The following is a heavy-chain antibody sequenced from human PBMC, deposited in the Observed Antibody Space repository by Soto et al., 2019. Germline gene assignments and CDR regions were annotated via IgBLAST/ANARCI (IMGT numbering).Heavy chain of an antibody. CDR3: ARRSTTGTLDY. CDR2: IYHSGST. D-gene: IGHD1-1*01. J-gene: IGHJ4*02. CDR1: GGSISSSKW. V-gene: IGHV4-4*02. Sequence: QVQPQESGPRLVKPSETLSLTCAVPGGSISSSKWWSWVWQPPGKGLEWIWEIYHSGSTNYNPSLKSRVTIAVDKDKHQCSLKLSSVTAADTAVYYCARRSTTGTLDYWGQRTRVTVSS.